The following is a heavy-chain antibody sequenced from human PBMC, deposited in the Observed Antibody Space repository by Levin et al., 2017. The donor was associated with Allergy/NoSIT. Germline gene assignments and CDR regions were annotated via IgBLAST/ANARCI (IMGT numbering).Heavy chain of an antibody. CDR2: INHSGST. Sequence: SQTLSLTCAVYGGSFSGYYWSWIRPPPGKGLEWIGEINHSGSTNYNPSLKSRVTISVDTSKNQFSLKLSSVTAADTAVYYCARAGFTYYYDSSGLGIGYWGQGTLVTVSS. CDR1: GGSFSGYY. J-gene: IGHJ4*02. D-gene: IGHD3-22*01. V-gene: IGHV4-34*01. CDR3: ARAGFTYYYDSSGLGIGY.